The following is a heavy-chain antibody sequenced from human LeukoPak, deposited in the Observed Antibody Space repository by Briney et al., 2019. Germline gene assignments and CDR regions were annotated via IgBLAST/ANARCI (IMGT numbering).Heavy chain of an antibody. Sequence: GGSLRLSCAASGFTVSSNYMSWVGQAPGKGLEWVSVIYSGGSTYYADSVKGRFTISRDNSKNTLYLQMNSLRAEDTAVYYCAKADSIAAAATFDYWGQGTLVTVSS. D-gene: IGHD6-13*01. V-gene: IGHV3-53*01. CDR3: AKADSIAAAATFDY. CDR1: GFTVSSNY. CDR2: IYSGGST. J-gene: IGHJ4*02.